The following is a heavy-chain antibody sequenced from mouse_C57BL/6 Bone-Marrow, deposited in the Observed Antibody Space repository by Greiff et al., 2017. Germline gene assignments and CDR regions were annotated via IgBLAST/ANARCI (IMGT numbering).Heavy chain of an antibody. CDR1: GYTFTDYY. V-gene: IGHV1-26*01. J-gene: IGHJ4*01. Sequence: VQLQQSGPELVKPGASVKISCKASGYTFTDYYMNWVKQSHGKSLEWIGDLNPNNGGTSYNQKFKGKATLTVDTSSSTAYMELRSLTSEDSAVYYCAREGYYDMDYWGQGTSVTVAS. CDR2: LNPNNGGT. CDR3: AREGYYDMDY.